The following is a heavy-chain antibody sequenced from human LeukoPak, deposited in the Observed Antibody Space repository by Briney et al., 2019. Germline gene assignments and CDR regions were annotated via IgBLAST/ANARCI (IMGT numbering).Heavy chain of an antibody. CDR1: GFTFSNYW. V-gene: IGHV3-74*01. D-gene: IGHD5-18*01. J-gene: IGHJ4*02. CDR2: INSDGSST. CDR3: ARGGRGYSYAFEY. Sequence: GGSLRLSCAASGFTFSNYWMHWVRQAPGKGLVWVSRINSDGSSTTYADSVKGRFTISRDNGQNTLYLQMISLRAEDTAVYYCARGGRGYSYAFEYWGQGTLVTVSS.